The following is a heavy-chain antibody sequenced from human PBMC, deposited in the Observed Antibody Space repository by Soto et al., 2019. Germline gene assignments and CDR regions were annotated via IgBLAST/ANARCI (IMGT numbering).Heavy chain of an antibody. CDR1: GGSISISSYY. D-gene: IGHD1-26*01. Sequence: SETLSLTCTVSGGSISISSYYWGWIRQPPGKGLEWIGSIYYSGSTYYNPSLKSRVTISVDTSKNQFSLKLSSVTAADTAVYYCARRVGATTPYRFDPWGQGTLVTVSS. CDR2: IYYSGST. V-gene: IGHV4-39*01. CDR3: ARRVGATTPYRFDP. J-gene: IGHJ5*02.